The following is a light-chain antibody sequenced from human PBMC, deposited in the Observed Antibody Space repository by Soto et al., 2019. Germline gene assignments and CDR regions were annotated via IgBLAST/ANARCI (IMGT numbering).Light chain of an antibody. CDR1: QSISSW. CDR3: QQSTSYPWT. J-gene: IGKJ1*01. Sequence: IQMTKSPSTLSASVGDRVTITCRASQSISSWLAWYQQKPGKAPNLLIYKASSLESGVPSRFSGSGSGTEFTLTISSLQPDDFARYYCQQSTSYPWTFGQGTKVDIK. V-gene: IGKV1-5*03. CDR2: KAS.